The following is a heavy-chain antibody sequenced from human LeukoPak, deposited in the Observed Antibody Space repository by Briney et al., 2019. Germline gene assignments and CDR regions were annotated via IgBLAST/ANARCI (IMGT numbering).Heavy chain of an antibody. CDR2: TYYRSKWYN. CDR3: TREERLRYFDWLLSKFDP. J-gene: IGHJ5*02. D-gene: IGHD3-9*01. V-gene: IGHV6-1*01. Sequence: SQTLSLTCAISGDSVSSNSAAWSWIRQSPSRGLEWLGRTYYRSKWYNDYAVSVKSRITINPDTSKNQFSLQLNSVTPEDTAVYYCTREERLRYFDWLLSKFDPWGQGTLVTVSS. CDR1: GDSVSSNSAA.